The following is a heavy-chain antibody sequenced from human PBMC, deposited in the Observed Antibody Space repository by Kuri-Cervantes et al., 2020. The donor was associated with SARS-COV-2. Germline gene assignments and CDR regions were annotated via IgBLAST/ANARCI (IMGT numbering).Heavy chain of an antibody. D-gene: IGHD7-27*01. V-gene: IGHV4-34*01. CDR3: ARGRSNWGLRVFDY. Sequence: GSLRLSCAVYGGSFSGYYWSWIRQPPGKGLEWIGEINHSGSTNYNPSPKSRVTISVDTSKNQFSLKLSSVTAADTAVYYCARGRSNWGLRVFDYWGQGTLVTVSS. J-gene: IGHJ4*02. CDR2: INHSGST. CDR1: GGSFSGYY.